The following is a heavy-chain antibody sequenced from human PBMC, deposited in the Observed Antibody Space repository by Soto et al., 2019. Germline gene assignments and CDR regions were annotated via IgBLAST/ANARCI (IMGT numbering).Heavy chain of an antibody. J-gene: IGHJ4*02. CDR3: ATGEGTFDY. CDR1: GFTFDSHG. CDR2: IWGGASKT. Sequence: QVQLVESGGGVVQPGTSLRLSCVASGFTFDSHGMHWVRQAPGKGLEWVAIIWGGASKTYYADSAKGRFTISRDKSKNTASLELNSVRADDTAVYYCATGEGTFDYLGEGALVTVSS. V-gene: IGHV3-33*01.